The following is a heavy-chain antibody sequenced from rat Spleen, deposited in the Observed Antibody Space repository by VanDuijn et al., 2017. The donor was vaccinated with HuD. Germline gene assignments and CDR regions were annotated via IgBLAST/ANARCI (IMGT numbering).Heavy chain of an antibody. J-gene: IGHJ1*01. V-gene: IGHV2S12*01. D-gene: IGHD1-2*01. CDR2: ISSGGST. Sequence: QVQLKESGPGLVQPSQTLSLTCTVSGFSLTSYHVSWVRQPPGKGLEWIAAISSGGSTYYNSALKSRLSISRDTSKSQVFLKMNSLQTEDTAMYFCARGGYGSYIYGFFDFWGPGTMVTVSS. CDR3: ARGGYGSYIYGFFDF. CDR1: GFSLTSYH.